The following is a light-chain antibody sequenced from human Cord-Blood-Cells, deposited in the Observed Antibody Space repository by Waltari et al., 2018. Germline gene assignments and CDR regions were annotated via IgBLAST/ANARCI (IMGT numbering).Light chain of an antibody. J-gene: IGKJ1*01. CDR3: QQSYSTPPRT. CDR2: AAS. V-gene: IGKV1-39*01. Sequence: DIQMTQSPSSLSASVGDRVTITCRASQSISSYLNWYQQKPGKAPKLLIYAASSLQSGVPSRFSGSGSGTEFTLTISNLQPEDFATYYCQQSYSTPPRTFGQGTKVEIK. CDR1: QSISSY.